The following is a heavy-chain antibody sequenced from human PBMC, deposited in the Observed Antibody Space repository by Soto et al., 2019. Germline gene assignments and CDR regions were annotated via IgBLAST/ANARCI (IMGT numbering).Heavy chain of an antibody. CDR3: ARVRSFDYLLLLDY. D-gene: IGHD3-9*01. J-gene: IGHJ4*02. CDR1: GFTLSSHW. CDR2: ISQDGSEK. Sequence: EVQLVESGGGLVQPGGSLRLSCAASGFTLSSHWMYWVRQAPGKVLEWVTYISQDGSEKYYVDSVKGRFTSSRDHAKSALYLQMTSLRAEDTAVYYCARVRSFDYLLLLDYWGQGALVTVSS. V-gene: IGHV3-7*01.